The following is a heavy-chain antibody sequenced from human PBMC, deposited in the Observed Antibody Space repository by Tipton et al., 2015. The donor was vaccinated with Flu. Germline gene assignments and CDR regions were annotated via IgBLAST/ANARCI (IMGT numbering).Heavy chain of an antibody. CDR3: ARDMPQGVVIIPPAKRFDF. V-gene: IGHV1-18*01. CDR1: GYSFNTYG. CDR2: ISAYTDNR. Sequence: QVQLVQSGGEVKKPGASVKVSCKTSGYSFNTYGISWVRQAPGQGLEWMGWISAYTDNRNYAQRFQGRVTMTTDTSTSTAFMELRSLTSDDTAVYYCARDMPQGVVIIPPAKRFDFWGQGTLVTVSS. J-gene: IGHJ4*02. D-gene: IGHD3-3*01.